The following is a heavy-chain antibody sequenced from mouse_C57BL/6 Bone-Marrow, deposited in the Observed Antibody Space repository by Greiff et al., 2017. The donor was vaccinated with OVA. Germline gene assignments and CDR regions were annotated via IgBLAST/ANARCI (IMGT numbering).Heavy chain of an antibody. CDR2: IDPSDSYT. CDR1: GYTFTSYW. CDR3: ARRGVTSHYYAMDY. J-gene: IGHJ4*01. Sequence: QVQLQQPGAELVKPGASVKLSCKASGYTFTSYWMQWVKQRPGQGLEWIGEIDPSDSYTNYNQKFKGKATLTVDTSSSTAYMQLSSLTSEDSAVYYCARRGVTSHYYAMDYWGQGTSVTVSS. V-gene: IGHV1-50*01. D-gene: IGHD2-12*01.